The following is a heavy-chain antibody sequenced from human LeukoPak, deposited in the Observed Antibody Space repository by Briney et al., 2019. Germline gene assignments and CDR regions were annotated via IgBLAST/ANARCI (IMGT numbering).Heavy chain of an antibody. Sequence: PSETLSLTCAVYGGSFSGYYWSWIRQPPGKGLEWIGEINHSGSTNYNPSLKSRVTISVDTSKNQFSLKLSSVTAADTAVYYCVQGLNYHYFDYWGQGTLVTVSS. CDR1: GGSFSGYY. CDR2: INHSGST. D-gene: IGHD1-7*01. J-gene: IGHJ4*02. V-gene: IGHV4-34*01. CDR3: VQGLNYHYFDY.